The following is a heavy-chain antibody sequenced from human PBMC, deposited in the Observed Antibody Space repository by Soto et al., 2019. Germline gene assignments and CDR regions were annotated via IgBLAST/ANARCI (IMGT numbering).Heavy chain of an antibody. CDR3: ARDRRYCSGGSCSADDASDI. Sequence: SETLSLTCTVSGGSISSYYWSWIRQPPGKGLEWIGYIYYSGSTNYNPSLKSRVTISVDTSKNQLSLKLSSVTAADTAVYYCARDRRYCSGGSCSADDASDIWGQGPMVTVSS. V-gene: IGHV4-59*01. J-gene: IGHJ3*02. D-gene: IGHD2-15*01. CDR1: GGSISSYY. CDR2: IYYSGST.